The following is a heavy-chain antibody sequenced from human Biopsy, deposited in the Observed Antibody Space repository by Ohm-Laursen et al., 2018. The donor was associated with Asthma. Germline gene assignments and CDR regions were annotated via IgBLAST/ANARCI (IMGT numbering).Heavy chain of an antibody. CDR1: GGTFSNFA. CDR3: ARCQVGYSSGWSLLLKKIYYSGMDV. D-gene: IGHD6-19*01. J-gene: IGHJ6*02. V-gene: IGHV1-69*13. Sequence: ASVKVSCNAPGGTFSNFAISWVRQAPGQGLEWLGGIMTVFGKTNYAQKFQGRVTITADESTSTAYMEVTSLRSEDTAIYYCARCQVGYSSGWSLLLKKIYYSGMDVWGQGAAVTVSS. CDR2: IMTVFGKT.